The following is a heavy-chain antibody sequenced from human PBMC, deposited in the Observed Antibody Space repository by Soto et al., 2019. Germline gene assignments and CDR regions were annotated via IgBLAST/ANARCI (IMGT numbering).Heavy chain of an antibody. J-gene: IGHJ5*02. CDR2: IWHDGINE. D-gene: IGHD3-10*01. V-gene: IGHV3-33*03. Sequence: QERLVESGGGVVQPGRSLRLSCAVSGFTFSDYAMHWVRQAPGKGLEWVALIWHDGINEFYADSVKGRFTISRDISNNTLYLQMNSPRPEDTAVYYCTKSRGDAYKWGLGLDQWGQGTLVTVSS. CDR1: GFTFSDYA. CDR3: TKSRGDAYKWGLGLDQ.